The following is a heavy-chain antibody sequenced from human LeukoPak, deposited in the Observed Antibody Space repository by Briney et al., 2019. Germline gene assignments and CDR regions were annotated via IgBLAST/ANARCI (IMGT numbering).Heavy chain of an antibody. CDR3: ARHLSGDDI. Sequence: GGSLRLSCAASGFIVSSNYMSWVRQAPGKGLEWVSIVYSGGSTYYADSVKGRFTISRDNSKNTLYLQMNSLRAEDTAVYYCARHLSGDDIWGQGTMVTVSS. J-gene: IGHJ3*02. D-gene: IGHD4-17*01. CDR1: GFIVSSNY. CDR2: VYSGGST. V-gene: IGHV3-53*01.